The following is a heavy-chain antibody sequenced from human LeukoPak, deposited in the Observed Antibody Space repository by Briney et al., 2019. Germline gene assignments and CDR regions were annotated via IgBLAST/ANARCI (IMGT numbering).Heavy chain of an antibody. CDR2: IRQDGDTK. V-gene: IGHV3-7*03. CDR1: GFPFNAYW. D-gene: IGHD1/OR15-1a*01. CDR3: ARNNDMDV. J-gene: IGHJ6*02. Sequence: GGSLRLSCAASGFPFNAYWMTWVRQAPGKGLEWVANIRQDGDTKYYVDSVKGRFTISRDTAKNSLYLQMNNLRVEDTALYYCARNNDMDVWGQGTTVIVSS.